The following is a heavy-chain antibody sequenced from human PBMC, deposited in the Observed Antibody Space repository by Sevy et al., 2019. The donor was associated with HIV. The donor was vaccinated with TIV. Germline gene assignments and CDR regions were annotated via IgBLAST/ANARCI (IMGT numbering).Heavy chain of an antibody. CDR3: ARRDGYSSIYY. Sequence: GESLKISCKASGYSFTRYWIGWVRQMPVKGPEWMGIIDPDDSDTRYSPSFQGQVTISADKSISTAYLQRSSLKASDTAMYYCARRDGYSSIYYWGQGTLVTVSS. D-gene: IGHD4-4*01. V-gene: IGHV5-51*01. CDR2: IDPDDSDT. CDR1: GYSFTRYW. J-gene: IGHJ4*02.